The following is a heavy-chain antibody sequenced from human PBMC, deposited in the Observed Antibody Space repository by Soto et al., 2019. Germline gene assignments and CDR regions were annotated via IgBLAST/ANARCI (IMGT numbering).Heavy chain of an antibody. CDR1: GFVFRTFR. V-gene: IGHV3-33*01. Sequence: GGSLRLSCEASGFVFRTFRMHWVRRAPGKGLEWLATIRFDGSTARYAEPVRGRFSISRDNSMNTLYLQLDRLRVEDTAVYYCVRDRPNTESLTGYFDTWGQGTPVTVSS. J-gene: IGHJ4*02. CDR2: IRFDGSTA. D-gene: IGHD3-9*01. CDR3: VRDRPNTESLTGYFDT.